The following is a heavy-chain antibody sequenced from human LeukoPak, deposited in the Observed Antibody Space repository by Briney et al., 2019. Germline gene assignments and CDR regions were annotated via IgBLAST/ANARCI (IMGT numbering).Heavy chain of an antibody. CDR1: GFTCSSDG. V-gene: IGHV3-30*02. Sequence: PGGSLRRACAASGFTCSSDGMHWVRQAPGKGLEWVAFIRYDGSNKYYADSVKGRFTISRDNSKNTLYLQMNSLRAEDTAVYYCPVEGGGFGVWGQGTTVTVSS. D-gene: IGHD3-3*01. CDR2: IRYDGSNK. CDR3: PVEGGGFGV. J-gene: IGHJ6*02.